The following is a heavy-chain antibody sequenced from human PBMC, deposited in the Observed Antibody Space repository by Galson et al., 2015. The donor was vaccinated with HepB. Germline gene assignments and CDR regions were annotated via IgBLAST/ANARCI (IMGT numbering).Heavy chain of an antibody. V-gene: IGHV1-18*04. CDR1: FSSYG. Sequence: FSSYGISWVRQAPGQGLEWMGWISAYNGNTNYAQKLQGRVTMTTDTSTSTAYMELRSLRSDDTAVYYCARDYSSGWYSDVRPDFDYWGQGTLVTVSS. J-gene: IGHJ4*02. CDR3: ARDYSSGWYSDVRPDFDY. D-gene: IGHD6-19*01. CDR2: ISAYNGNT.